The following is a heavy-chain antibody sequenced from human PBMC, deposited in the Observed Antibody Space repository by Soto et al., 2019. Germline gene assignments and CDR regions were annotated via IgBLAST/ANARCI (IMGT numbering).Heavy chain of an antibody. J-gene: IGHJ5*02. D-gene: IGHD3-3*01. CDR2: ISGSGGST. CDR1: GFTFSSYA. Sequence: GGSLRLSCAASGFTFSSYAMSWVRQAPGKGLDWVSAISGSGGSTYYADSVKGRFTIPRDNSKNTLYLQMNSLRAEDTAVYYCAKGDSPYDFWSGYSRSTAEFNWFDPWGQGTLVTVSS. V-gene: IGHV3-23*01. CDR3: AKGDSPYDFWSGYSRSTAEFNWFDP.